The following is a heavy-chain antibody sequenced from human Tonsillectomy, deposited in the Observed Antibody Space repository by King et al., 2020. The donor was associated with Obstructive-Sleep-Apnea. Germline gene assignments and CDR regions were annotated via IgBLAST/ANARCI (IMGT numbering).Heavy chain of an antibody. CDR3: AKDLSSGWYSPQDY. Sequence: VQLVESGGGLVQPGRSLRLSCAASGFTFDDYGMHWVLQTPGKGLEWVSGISWNSGSIGYADSVKGRFTISRDNAKNSLYLQMNSLRAEDTALYYCAKDLSSGWYSPQDYWGQGTLVTVSS. V-gene: IGHV3-9*01. J-gene: IGHJ4*02. CDR1: GFTFDDYG. D-gene: IGHD6-19*01. CDR2: ISWNSGSI.